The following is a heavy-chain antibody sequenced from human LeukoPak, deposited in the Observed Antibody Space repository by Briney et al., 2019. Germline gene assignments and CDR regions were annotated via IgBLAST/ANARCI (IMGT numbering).Heavy chain of an antibody. D-gene: IGHD3-10*01. CDR3: ARTGILSSGDYFDP. CDR1: GGSITSGPFH. Sequence: SETLSLTCAVSGGSITSGPFHWGWTRQTPGKGLEWLGTILHSGSTSYNPSLQSRVTISLDTSKNQFSLKLSSVTAADTAVYYCARTGILSSGDYFDPWGQGTLVTVSS. J-gene: IGHJ5*02. CDR2: ILHSGST. V-gene: IGHV4-39*07.